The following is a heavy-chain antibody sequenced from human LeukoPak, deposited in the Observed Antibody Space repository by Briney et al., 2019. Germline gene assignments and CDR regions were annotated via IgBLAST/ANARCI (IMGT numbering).Heavy chain of an antibody. D-gene: IGHD6-6*01. CDR2: IIPIFHTA. Sequence: ASVKVSFKASGDTFSSYAISCVRQARRHPREGMGGIIPIFHTANYAHNFPRRLTITAEESTSTDYLELRSLTSGDTAAYFFSSIAARPVEYFQHWAQGTLVTVSS. CDR1: GDTFSSYA. V-gene: IGHV1-69*13. CDR3: SSIAARPVEYFQH. J-gene: IGHJ1*01.